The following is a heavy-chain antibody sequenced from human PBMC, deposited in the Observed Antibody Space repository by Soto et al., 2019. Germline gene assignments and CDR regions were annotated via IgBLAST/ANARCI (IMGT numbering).Heavy chain of an antibody. Sequence: LRLSCAASGFTFSSYAMSWVRQAPGKVLEWVSAISGSGGSTYYADSVKGRFTISRDNSKNTLYLQMNSLRAEDTAVYYCAKDSSSWWIGYFDYWGQGTLVTVSS. D-gene: IGHD6-13*01. CDR3: AKDSSSWWIGYFDY. V-gene: IGHV3-23*01. CDR1: GFTFSSYA. CDR2: ISGSGGST. J-gene: IGHJ4*02.